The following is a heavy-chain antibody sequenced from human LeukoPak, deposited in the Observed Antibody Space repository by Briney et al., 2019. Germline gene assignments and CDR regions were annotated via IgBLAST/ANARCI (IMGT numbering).Heavy chain of an antibody. J-gene: IGHJ4*02. CDR1: GGSFSGYY. D-gene: IGHD6-6*01. CDR3: ARGTLYSSSSHPNFDY. V-gene: IGHV4-34*01. Sequence: SETLSLTCAVYGGSFSGYYWSWIRQPPGKGLEWIGEINHSGSTNYNPSLKSRVTISVDTSKNQFSLKLSSVTAADTAVYYCARGTLYSSSSHPNFDYWGQGTLVTVSS. CDR2: INHSGST.